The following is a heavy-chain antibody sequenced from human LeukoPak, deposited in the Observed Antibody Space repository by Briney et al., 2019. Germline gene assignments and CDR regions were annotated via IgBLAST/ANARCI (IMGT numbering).Heavy chain of an antibody. CDR2: IIPIFGTA. V-gene: IGHV1-69*06. J-gene: IGHJ4*02. CDR1: GGTFSSYA. Sequence: GASVKVPCKASGGTFSSYAISWVRQAPGQGLEWMGGIIPIFGTANYAQKFQGRVTITADKSTSTAYMELSSLRSEDTAVYYCARTYYYDSSGYFDYWGQGTLVTVSS. CDR3: ARTYYYDSSGYFDY. D-gene: IGHD3-22*01.